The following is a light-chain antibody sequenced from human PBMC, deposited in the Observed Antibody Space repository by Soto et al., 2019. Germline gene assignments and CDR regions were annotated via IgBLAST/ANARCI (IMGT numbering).Light chain of an antibody. J-gene: IGLJ1*01. CDR2: DVS. Sequence: QFVLTQPASVSGSPGQSITISCTGTSSDVGAYNYVSWYQQHPGKAPKLIIYDVSNRPSGVSNRFSGSKSGNTASLTISGLQAEDEADYYCSSFARSTTRVVFGPGTKVTVL. V-gene: IGLV2-14*03. CDR3: SSFARSTTRVV. CDR1: SSDVGAYNY.